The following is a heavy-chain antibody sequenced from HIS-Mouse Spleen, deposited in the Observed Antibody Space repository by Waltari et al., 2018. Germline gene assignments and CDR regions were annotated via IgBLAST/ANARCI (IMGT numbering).Heavy chain of an antibody. J-gene: IGHJ4*02. D-gene: IGHD6-13*01. V-gene: IGHV4-39*07. CDR1: GGSISSSSYY. Sequence: QLQLQESGPGLVKPSETLSLTCPVSGGSISSSSYYWGWIRQPPGKGLAWIGSIYYSGSTYYNPSLKSRVTISVDTSKNQFSRKLSSVTAADTAVYYCARGKGSSSWYYFDYWGQGTLVTVSS. CDR2: IYYSGST. CDR3: ARGKGSSSWYYFDY.